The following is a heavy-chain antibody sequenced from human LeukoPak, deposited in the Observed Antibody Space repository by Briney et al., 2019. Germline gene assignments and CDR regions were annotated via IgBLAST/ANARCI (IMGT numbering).Heavy chain of an antibody. V-gene: IGHV1-2*02. CDR3: ARDPARDILTGQNYYYYYMDV. CDR1: GYTFTGYY. J-gene: IGHJ6*03. Sequence: ASVKVSCKASGYTFTGYYMHWVRQAPGQGLEWMGWINPNSGGTNYAQKFQGRVTMTRDTSISTAYIELSRLRSDDTAVYYCARDPARDILTGQNYYYYYMDVWGKGTTVTISS. CDR2: INPNSGGT. D-gene: IGHD3-9*01.